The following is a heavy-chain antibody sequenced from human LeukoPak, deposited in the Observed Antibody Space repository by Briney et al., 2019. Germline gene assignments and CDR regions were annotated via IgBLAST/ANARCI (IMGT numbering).Heavy chain of an antibody. Sequence: GRSLTLSCAASGFSFRDSGMHCVRQAPGKGLEWVALISSDGSDKYYADSVKGRFTISRDNSKNTLYLQMNSLRTEDTAVYYCANDDVPYCSGGVCYSKGLDYWGPGTLVTVSS. CDR1: GFSFRDSG. CDR2: ISSDGSDK. V-gene: IGHV3-30*18. J-gene: IGHJ4*02. CDR3: ANDDVPYCSGGVCYSKGLDY. D-gene: IGHD2-15*01.